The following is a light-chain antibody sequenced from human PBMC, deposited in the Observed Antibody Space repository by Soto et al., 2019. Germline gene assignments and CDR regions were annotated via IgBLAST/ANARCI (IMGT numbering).Light chain of an antibody. Sequence: DIQMTQSPSSLSASVGDRVTITCQASHDITSYLNWYQHKPGKAPKLLIYDASILEAGVPSRFSGSGSGTDFSFTIRRLQPEGFATYYCQKCDYLPIFGPGTTVDFK. CDR1: HDITSY. J-gene: IGKJ3*01. CDR2: DAS. CDR3: QKCDYLPI. V-gene: IGKV1-33*01.